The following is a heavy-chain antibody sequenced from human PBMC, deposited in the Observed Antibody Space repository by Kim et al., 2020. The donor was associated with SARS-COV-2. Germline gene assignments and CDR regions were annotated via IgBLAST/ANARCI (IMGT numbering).Heavy chain of an antibody. CDR3: ARVEADYYGSGSYYGLDY. Sequence: SVKVSCKASGGTFSSYAISWVRQAPGQGLEWMGGIIPILGTANYAQKFQGRVTITADESTSTAYMELSSLRSEDTAVYYCARVEADYYGSGSYYGLDYWGQGTLVTVSS. J-gene: IGHJ4*02. V-gene: IGHV1-69*13. D-gene: IGHD3-10*01. CDR2: IIPILGTA. CDR1: GGTFSSYA.